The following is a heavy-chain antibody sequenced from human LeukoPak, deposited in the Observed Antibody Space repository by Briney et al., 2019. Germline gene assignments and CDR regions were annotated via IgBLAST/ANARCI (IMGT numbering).Heavy chain of an antibody. CDR1: GFTFSSYG. CDR2: IWYDGSNK. D-gene: IGHD4-23*01. CDR3: AKHRTTVVTDFDY. V-gene: IGHV3-33*03. J-gene: IGHJ4*02. Sequence: AGRSLRLSCAASGFTFSSYGMHWVRQAPGKGLEWVAVIWYDGSNKYYADSVRGRFTISRDNSKNTLSLHMNSLRAEDTAVYFCAKHRTTVVTDFDYWGQGTLVTVSS.